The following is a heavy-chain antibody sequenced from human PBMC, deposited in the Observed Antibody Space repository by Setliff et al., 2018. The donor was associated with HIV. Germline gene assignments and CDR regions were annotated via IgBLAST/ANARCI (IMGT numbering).Heavy chain of an antibody. Sequence: GGSLRLSCAASGFTFSRNGLHWVRQAPGKGLNWVTFIRYDGRNKFYADSVKGRFTISRDNSKNTLYLQMDSLTVEDTAVYYCASANDYGDYGGMDVWGQGTTVTVSS. CDR1: GFTFSRNG. V-gene: IGHV3-30*02. CDR2: IRYDGRNK. D-gene: IGHD4-17*01. J-gene: IGHJ6*02. CDR3: ASANDYGDYGGMDV.